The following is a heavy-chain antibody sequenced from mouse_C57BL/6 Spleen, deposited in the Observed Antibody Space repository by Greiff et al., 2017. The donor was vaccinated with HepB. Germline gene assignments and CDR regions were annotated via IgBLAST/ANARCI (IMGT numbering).Heavy chain of an antibody. Sequence: QVQLQQPGAELVMPGASVKLSCKASGYTFTSYWMHWVKQRPGQGLEWIGEIDPSDSYTNYNQKFKGKSTLTVDKSSSTAYMQLSRLTSEDSAVYYCARSEPITTVVATGAMDYWGQGTSVTVSS. J-gene: IGHJ4*01. CDR2: IDPSDSYT. CDR1: GYTFTSYW. D-gene: IGHD1-1*01. CDR3: ARSEPITTVVATGAMDY. V-gene: IGHV1-69*01.